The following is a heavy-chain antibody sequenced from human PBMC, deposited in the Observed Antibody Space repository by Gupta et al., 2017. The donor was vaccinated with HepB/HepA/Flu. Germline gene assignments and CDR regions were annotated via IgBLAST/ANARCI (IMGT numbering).Heavy chain of an antibody. J-gene: IGHJ6*02. CDR1: GYTFTGYY. D-gene: IGHD4-17*01. Sequence: QVQLVQSGAEVKKPGASVKVSCKASGYTFTGYYMHWVRQDPGQGLEWMGWINPNSGGTNYAQKFQGWVTMTRDTSISTAYMELSRLRSDDTAVYYCARDARDYGEDYYYYGMDVWGQGTTVTVSS. CDR2: INPNSGGT. V-gene: IGHV1-2*04. CDR3: ARDARDYGEDYYYYGMDV.